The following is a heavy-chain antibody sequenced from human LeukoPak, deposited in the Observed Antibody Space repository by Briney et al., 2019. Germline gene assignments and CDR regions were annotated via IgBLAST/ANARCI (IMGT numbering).Heavy chain of an antibody. Sequence: PGGSLRLSCAASGFTFSDYYMSWIRQAPGKGLEWVSYISFSGSPTQYADSVKGRFTISRDNAKNSLYLQMNSLRAEDTAVYYCARALDIVATPYVFDYWGQGTLVTVSS. CDR1: GFTFSDYY. CDR2: ISFSGSPT. CDR3: ARALDIVATPYVFDY. D-gene: IGHD5-12*01. J-gene: IGHJ4*02. V-gene: IGHV3-11*04.